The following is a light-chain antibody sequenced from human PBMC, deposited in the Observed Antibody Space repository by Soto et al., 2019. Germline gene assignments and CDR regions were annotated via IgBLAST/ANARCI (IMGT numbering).Light chain of an antibody. V-gene: IGLV4-69*01. CDR1: SGLSSYA. Sequence: QSVLTQSPSASASLGASVKLTCTLSSGLSSYAIAWHQQQPEKGPRYLMKLNSDGSHSKGDGIPDRFSGSSSGAERYVTISSLQSEDEADYYCQTWGTGIQVFGGGTKVTVL. J-gene: IGLJ2*01. CDR2: LNSDGSH. CDR3: QTWGTGIQV.